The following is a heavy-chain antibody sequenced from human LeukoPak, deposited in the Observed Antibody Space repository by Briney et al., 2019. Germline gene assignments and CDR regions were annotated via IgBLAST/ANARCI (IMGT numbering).Heavy chain of an antibody. Sequence: ASVKVSCKASGYTFTSYGISWVRQAPGQGLEWMGWISAYNGNTNYAQKLQGRVTMTTDTSTSTAYMELRSLRSDDTAVYYRARVVYDILNGYYPYGDYWGQGTLVTVSS. J-gene: IGHJ4*02. V-gene: IGHV1-18*01. CDR1: GYTFTSYG. D-gene: IGHD3-9*01. CDR2: ISAYNGNT. CDR3: ARVVYDILNGYYPYGDY.